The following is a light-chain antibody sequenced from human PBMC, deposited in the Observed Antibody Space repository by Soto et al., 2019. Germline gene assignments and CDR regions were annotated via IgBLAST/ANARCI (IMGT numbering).Light chain of an antibody. V-gene: IGKV3-20*01. Sequence: EIVLTQSPGTLSLSPGERATLSCRASQSVSSSYLAWYQQKPGQAPRLLIYGASSRATGIPDRFSGSGSGTDFTLTISRLEPEDFAVYYCQQYGRSTTYTFGQGTKLEIK. CDR2: GAS. J-gene: IGKJ2*01. CDR3: QQYGRSTTYT. CDR1: QSVSSSY.